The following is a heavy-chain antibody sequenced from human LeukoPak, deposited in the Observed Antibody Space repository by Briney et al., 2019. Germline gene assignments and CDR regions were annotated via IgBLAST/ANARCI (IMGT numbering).Heavy chain of an antibody. Sequence: SVKVSCKASGGSFNSYAISWVRQAPGQGLEWMGGIIPIFGTANYAQKFQGRVTITADKSTNTAYMELSSLRSEDTAVYYCARGFRVEWAFDYWGQGTLVTVSS. CDR2: IIPIFGTA. CDR3: ARGFRVEWAFDY. V-gene: IGHV1-69*06. D-gene: IGHD3-3*01. J-gene: IGHJ4*02. CDR1: GGSFNSYA.